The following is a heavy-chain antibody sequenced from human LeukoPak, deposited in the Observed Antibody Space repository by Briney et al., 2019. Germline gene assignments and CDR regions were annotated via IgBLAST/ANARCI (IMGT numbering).Heavy chain of an antibody. V-gene: IGHV3-23*01. Sequence: GGSLRLSCAASGFTFSSYAMSWVRQAPGKGLEWVSAISGSGGSTYYADSVKGRFTISRDNSKNTLYLQMNSLRAEDTAVYYCAKTSWDYDFWSGYQDAFDIWGQGTMVTVSP. D-gene: IGHD3-3*01. CDR2: ISGSGGST. J-gene: IGHJ3*02. CDR1: GFTFSSYA. CDR3: AKTSWDYDFWSGYQDAFDI.